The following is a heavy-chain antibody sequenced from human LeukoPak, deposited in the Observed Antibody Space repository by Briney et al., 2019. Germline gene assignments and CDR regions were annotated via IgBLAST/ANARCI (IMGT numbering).Heavy chain of an antibody. J-gene: IGHJ4*02. Sequence: GGSLRLSCAASGFTFSSYGMHWVRQAPGKGLEWVSVLYSDGNTKYADSVQGRFTISRDNSKNTLYLEMNSLSPDDTAVYYCARGVEPLAANTLAYWGQGTLVTVSS. CDR1: GFTFSSYG. CDR3: ARGVEPLAANTLAY. D-gene: IGHD1-14*01. CDR2: LYSDGNT. V-gene: IGHV3-NL1*01.